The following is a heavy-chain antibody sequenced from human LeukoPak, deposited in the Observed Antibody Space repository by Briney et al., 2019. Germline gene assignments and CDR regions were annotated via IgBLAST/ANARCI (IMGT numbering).Heavy chain of an antibody. D-gene: IGHD4-17*01. CDR2: ISGSGGST. CDR3: AKGSHDYGNGDYYFDY. V-gene: IGHV3-23*01. J-gene: IGHJ4*02. CDR1: GFTFSSYS. Sequence: GGSLRLSCAASGFTFSSYSMNWVRQAPGKGLEWVSAISGSGGSTYYADSVKGRFTISRDNSKNTLYLQMNSLRAEDTAVYYCAKGSHDYGNGDYYFDYWGQGTLVTVSS.